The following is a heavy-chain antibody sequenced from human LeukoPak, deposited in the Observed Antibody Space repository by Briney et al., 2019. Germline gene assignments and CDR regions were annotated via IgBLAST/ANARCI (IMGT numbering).Heavy chain of an antibody. D-gene: IGHD1-7*01. Sequence: GASVKVSCKASGCTFTSYYMHWVRQAPGQGLEWMGGIIPIFGTANYAQKFQGRVTITTDESTSTAYMELSSLRSEDTAVYYCASSRGAPNNWNYVMSYYYYYMDVWGKGTTVTVSS. CDR3: ASSRGAPNNWNYVMSYYYYYMDV. J-gene: IGHJ6*03. V-gene: IGHV1-69*05. CDR1: GCTFTSYY. CDR2: IIPIFGTA.